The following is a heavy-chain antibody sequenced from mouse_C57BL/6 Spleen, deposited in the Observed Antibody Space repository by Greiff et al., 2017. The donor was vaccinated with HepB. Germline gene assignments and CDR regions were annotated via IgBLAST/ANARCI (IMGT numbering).Heavy chain of an antibody. D-gene: IGHD1-1*01. CDR2: INYDGSST. J-gene: IGHJ1*03. CDR3: ARVLITTVVATWYFDV. Sequence: EVQLVESEGGLVQPGSSMKLSCTASGFTFSDYYMAWVRQVPEKGLEWVANINYDGSSTYYLDSLKSRFIISRDNAKNILYLQMSSLKSEDTATYYCARVLITTVVATWYFDVWGTGTTVTVSS. V-gene: IGHV5-16*01. CDR1: GFTFSDYY.